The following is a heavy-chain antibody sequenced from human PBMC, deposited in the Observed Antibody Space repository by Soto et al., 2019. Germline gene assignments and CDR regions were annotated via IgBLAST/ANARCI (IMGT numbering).Heavy chain of an antibody. Sequence: SLRLSCAASGFTFSDHYMDWVRQAPGKGLEWVGRSRNKANGYTTEYGASVKGRFTISRDDSEDSLYLQMNSLKTEDTAMYYCARALRDSRGYYYFDCWGQGTLVTVSS. J-gene: IGHJ4*02. CDR2: SRNKANGYTT. CDR3: ARALRDSRGYYYFDC. CDR1: GFTFSDHY. D-gene: IGHD3-22*01. V-gene: IGHV3-72*01.